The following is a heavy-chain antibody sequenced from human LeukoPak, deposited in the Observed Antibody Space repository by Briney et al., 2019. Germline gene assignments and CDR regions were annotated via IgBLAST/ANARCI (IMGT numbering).Heavy chain of an antibody. Sequence: PSETLSLTCTVSGGSISSYYWSWIRQPPGKGLEWIGYIYYSGSTNYNPSLKSRVTISVDTSKNQFSLKLSSVTAADTAVYYCARHFTMIGSFVNWFDPWGQGTLVTVSS. CDR2: IYYSGST. J-gene: IGHJ5*02. V-gene: IGHV4-59*08. CDR1: GGSISSYY. D-gene: IGHD3-10*02. CDR3: ARHFTMIGSFVNWFDP.